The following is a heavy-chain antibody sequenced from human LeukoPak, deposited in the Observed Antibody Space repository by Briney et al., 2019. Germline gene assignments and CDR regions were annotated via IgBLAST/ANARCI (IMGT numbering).Heavy chain of an antibody. Sequence: GGSLRLSCAASGSTFSNYGMSWVRQAPGEGLEWVSAISGSGGSTYYADSVKGRFTISRDNSKNTLYLQINSLRAEDTAIYYCATGMDNYDGSGYYSYFQHWGQGTLVTVSS. CDR3: ATGMDNYDGSGYYSYFQH. CDR2: ISGSGGST. J-gene: IGHJ1*01. CDR1: GSTFSNYG. D-gene: IGHD3-22*01. V-gene: IGHV3-23*01.